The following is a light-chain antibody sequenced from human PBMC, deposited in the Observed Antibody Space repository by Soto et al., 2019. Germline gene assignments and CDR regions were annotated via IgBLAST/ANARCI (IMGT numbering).Light chain of an antibody. V-gene: IGKV3-20*01. CDR2: GVS. CDR1: QSISGSY. CDR3: QHYGYSLWT. J-gene: IGKJ1*01. Sequence: EIVLTQSPGTLSLSPGERATLSCTASQSISGSYLAWYQQKPGQAPRVVIYGVSRRATGIPDRFSGSGSGTDFTLTISRLEPEDFAVYYCQHYGYSLWTFGQGTKVDIK.